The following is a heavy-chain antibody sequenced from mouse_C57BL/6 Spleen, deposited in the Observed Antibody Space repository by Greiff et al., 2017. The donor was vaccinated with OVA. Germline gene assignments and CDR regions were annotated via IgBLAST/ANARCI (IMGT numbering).Heavy chain of an antibody. CDR3: AREGLRSYYTWFAY. CDR2: IYPGSGNT. J-gene: IGHJ3*01. V-gene: IGHV1-76*01. D-gene: IGHD2-12*01. Sequence: QVQLQQSGAELVRPGASVKLSCKASGYTFTDYYINWVKQRPGQGLEWIARIYPGSGNTYYNEKFKGKATLTAEKSSSTAYMQLSSLTSEDSAVYFCAREGLRSYYTWFAYWGQGTLVTVSA. CDR1: GYTFTDYY.